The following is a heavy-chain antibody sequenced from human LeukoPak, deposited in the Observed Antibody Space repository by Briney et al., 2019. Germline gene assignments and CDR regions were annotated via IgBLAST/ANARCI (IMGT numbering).Heavy chain of an antibody. CDR1: GFTFSSYA. CDR3: AKGPLFYDILTGYYPSYFDY. Sequence: GGSLRLSCAASGFTFSSYAMSWVRQAPGKGLEWVSAISGSGGSTYYADSVKGRFTISRDNSKNTLYLQMNSLRAEDTAVYYCAKGPLFYDILTGYYPSYFDYWAREPWSPSPQ. D-gene: IGHD3-9*01. V-gene: IGHV3-23*01. J-gene: IGHJ4*02. CDR2: ISGSGGST.